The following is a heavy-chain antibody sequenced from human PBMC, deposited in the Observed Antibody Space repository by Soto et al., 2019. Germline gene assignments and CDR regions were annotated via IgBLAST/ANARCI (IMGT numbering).Heavy chain of an antibody. J-gene: IGHJ5*02. Sequence: SVKVSCKAPGGTFSSYAISWVRQAPGQGLEWMGGIIPIFGTANYAQKFQGRVTITADESTSTAYMELSSLRSEDTAVYYCAREESSSWWRNWFDPWGQGTLVTVSS. D-gene: IGHD6-13*01. CDR3: AREESSSWWRNWFDP. CDR2: IIPIFGTA. V-gene: IGHV1-69*13. CDR1: GGTFSSYA.